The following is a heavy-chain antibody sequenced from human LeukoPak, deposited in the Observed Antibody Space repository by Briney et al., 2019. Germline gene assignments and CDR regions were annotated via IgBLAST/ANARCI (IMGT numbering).Heavy chain of an antibody. J-gene: IGHJ4*02. CDR1: GFTFNNYW. CDR3: AREKIAARLPDY. V-gene: IGHV3-7*01. D-gene: IGHD6-6*01. Sequence: GGSLRLSCAASGFTFNNYWMTWVRQAPGKGLEWVANIQHDGNEKYYVDSVKGRFTISRDNAKNSLSLQMNSLIADDTAVYYCAREKIAARLPDYWGQGTLVTVSS. CDR2: IQHDGNEK.